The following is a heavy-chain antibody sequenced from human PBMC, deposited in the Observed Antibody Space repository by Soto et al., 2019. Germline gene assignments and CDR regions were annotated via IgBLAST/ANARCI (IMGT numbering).Heavy chain of an antibody. CDR3: ASWKSGGYCSSTSCADAFDI. V-gene: IGHV3-20*04. Sequence: GGSLRLSCAASGFTFGDYGMSWVRQAPGKGLEWVSGINWNGGSTGYADSVKGRFTISRDNAKNSLYLQMNSLRAEDTALYYCASWKSGGYCSSTSCADAFDIWGQGTMVTVSS. CDR1: GFTFGDYG. CDR2: INWNGGST. J-gene: IGHJ3*02. D-gene: IGHD2-2*01.